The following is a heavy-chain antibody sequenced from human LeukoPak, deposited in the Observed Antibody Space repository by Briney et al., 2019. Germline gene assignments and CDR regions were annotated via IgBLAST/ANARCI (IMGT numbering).Heavy chain of an antibody. CDR2: INPNGAST. V-gene: IGHV1-46*01. D-gene: IGHD2-8*02. CDR3: ARGGLSDIALVSARLSIDC. J-gene: IGHJ4*02. Sequence: ASVKVSCKASGYTFTNYYIHWVRQAPGQGLEWVGIINPNGASTFYAQKFQDRVTMTRDTSTSTGYMELGSLTSEDTAVYYCARGGLSDIALVSARLSIDCWGREPWSPSPQ. CDR1: GYTFTNYY.